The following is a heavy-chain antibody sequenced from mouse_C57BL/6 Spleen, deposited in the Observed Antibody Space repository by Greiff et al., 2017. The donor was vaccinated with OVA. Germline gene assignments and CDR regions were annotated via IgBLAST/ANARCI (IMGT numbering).Heavy chain of an antibody. CDR3: ARALTTVVEAFDY. Sequence: QVQLKQPGAELVKPGASVKLSCKASGYTFTSYWMHWVKQRPGRGLEWIGRIDPNSGGTKYNEKFKSKATLTVDKPSSTAYMQLSSLASEDSAVYYCARALTTVVEAFDYWGQGTTLTVSS. V-gene: IGHV1-72*01. J-gene: IGHJ2*01. CDR2: IDPNSGGT. D-gene: IGHD1-1*01. CDR1: GYTFTSYW.